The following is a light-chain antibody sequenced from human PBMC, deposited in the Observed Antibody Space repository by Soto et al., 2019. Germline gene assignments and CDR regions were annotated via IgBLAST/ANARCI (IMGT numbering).Light chain of an antibody. CDR1: DIEDKS. CDR3: QVWDISSDHVI. Sequence: SSELTQPPSVSVAPGQTARITCGGSDIEDKSVHWYQQKPGQAPVLVVYDDSDRPSGIPERFSGSNSGNTATLTISRVEAGDEADYYCQVWDISSDHVIFGGGTKLTVL. CDR2: DDS. V-gene: IGLV3-21*02. J-gene: IGLJ2*01.